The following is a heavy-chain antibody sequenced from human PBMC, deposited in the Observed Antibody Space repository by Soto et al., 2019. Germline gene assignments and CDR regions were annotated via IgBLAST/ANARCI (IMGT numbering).Heavy chain of an antibody. CDR2: MNPNSGNT. CDR1: GYTFTSYD. CDR3: ASAADCSGGSCYWFDP. V-gene: IGHV1-8*01. Sequence: ASVKVSCKASGYTFTSYDISWVRQATGQGLEWMGWMNPNSGNTGYAQKFQGRVTMTRNTSISTAYMELSSLRSEDTAVYYCASAADCSGGSCYWFDPWGQGTLVTVSS. J-gene: IGHJ5*02. D-gene: IGHD2-15*01.